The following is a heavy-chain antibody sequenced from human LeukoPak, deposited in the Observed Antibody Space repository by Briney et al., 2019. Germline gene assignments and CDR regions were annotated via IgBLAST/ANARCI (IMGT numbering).Heavy chain of an antibody. D-gene: IGHD5-18*01. J-gene: IGHJ4*02. V-gene: IGHV3-30*04. Sequence: PGRSLRLSCAASGFTFSSYAMNWVRQAPGKGLEWVAVISYDGSNKYYADSVKGRFTISRDNSKNTLYLQMNSLRAEDTAVYYCEPRATWIQLWLSWGQGTLVTVSS. CDR2: ISYDGSNK. CDR3: EPRATWIQLWLS. CDR1: GFTFSSYA.